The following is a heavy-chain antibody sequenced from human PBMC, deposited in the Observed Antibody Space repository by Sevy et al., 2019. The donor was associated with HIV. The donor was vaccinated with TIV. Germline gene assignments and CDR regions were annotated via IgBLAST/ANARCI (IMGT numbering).Heavy chain of an antibody. J-gene: IGHJ6*02. V-gene: IGHV3-30*18. D-gene: IGHD3-3*01. CDR1: GFTFSSYG. Sequence: GESLKISCAASGFTFSSYGMHWVRQAPGKGLEWVAVISYDGSNKYYADSVKGRFTISRDNSKNTLYLQMNSLRAEDTAVYYCAKDSSGGRFLEWLSNSYYYYYGMDVWGQGTTVTVSS. CDR3: AKDSSGGRFLEWLSNSYYYYYGMDV. CDR2: ISYDGSNK.